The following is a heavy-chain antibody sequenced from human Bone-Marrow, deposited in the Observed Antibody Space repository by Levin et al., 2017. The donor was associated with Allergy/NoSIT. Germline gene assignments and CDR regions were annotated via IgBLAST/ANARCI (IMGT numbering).Heavy chain of an antibody. CDR1: GFTFSSYG. D-gene: IGHD3-3*01. CDR2: IWYDGSNK. Sequence: GGSLRLSCAASGFTFSSYGMHWVRQAPGKGLEWVAVIWYDGSNKYYADSVKGRFTISRDNSKNTLYLQMNSLRAEDTAVYYCARDGDIYYDFWSGPESFYYYYGMDVWGQGTTVTVSS. CDR3: ARDGDIYYDFWSGPESFYYYYGMDV. V-gene: IGHV3-33*01. J-gene: IGHJ6*02.